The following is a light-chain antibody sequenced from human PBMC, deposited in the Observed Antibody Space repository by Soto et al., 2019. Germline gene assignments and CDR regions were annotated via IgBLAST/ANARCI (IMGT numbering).Light chain of an antibody. J-gene: IGLJ2*01. CDR2: GNS. CDR1: SSNIGAGYD. CDR3: QSYDSSLRGV. Sequence: QSVLTQPPSVSGAPGQRVTISRTGSSSNIGAGYDVYWFQQFPGTAPKLLIYGNSNRPSGVPDRFSGSKSGTSASLAITGLQAEDEADYYCQSYDSSLRGVFGGGTQLTVL. V-gene: IGLV1-40*01.